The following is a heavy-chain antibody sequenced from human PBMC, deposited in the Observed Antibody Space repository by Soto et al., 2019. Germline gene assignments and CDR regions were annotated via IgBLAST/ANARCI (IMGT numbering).Heavy chain of an antibody. CDR1: GYIFHNYW. CDR3: ARQRYFDY. V-gene: IGHV5-51*01. Sequence: PGESLKISCQASGYIFHNYWIGWVRQMPGKGLEWLGIIYPGDSNIRYNPSFQGQVTISADKSLSTTYLHCSSLKASDTAMYYCARQRYFDYWGQGTLVTVSS. CDR2: IYPGDSNI. J-gene: IGHJ4*02.